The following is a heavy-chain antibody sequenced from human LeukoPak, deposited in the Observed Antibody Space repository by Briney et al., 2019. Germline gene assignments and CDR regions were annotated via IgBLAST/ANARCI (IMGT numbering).Heavy chain of an antibody. J-gene: IGHJ5*02. CDR2: IRSKANSYAT. Sequence: GGSLRLSCAASGFTFSGSAMHWVRQASGKGLEWVGRIRSKANSYATAYAASVKGRFTIPRDDSKNTAYLQMNSLKTEDTAVYYCTRQLNRGVITPFDPWGQGTLVTVSS. CDR1: GFTFSGSA. V-gene: IGHV3-73*01. CDR3: TRQLNRGVITPFDP. D-gene: IGHD3-10*01.